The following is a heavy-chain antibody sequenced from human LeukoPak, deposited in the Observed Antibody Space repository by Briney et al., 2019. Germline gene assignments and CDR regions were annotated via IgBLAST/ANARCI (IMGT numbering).Heavy chain of an antibody. J-gene: IGHJ4*02. CDR1: GFAFSSYA. V-gene: IGHV3-47*01. Sequence: PGGSLRLSCAASGFAFSSYALHWVRRAPGKGLEWVSAIGTGGDTYYPDSVMGRFTISRDTAKESLYLAINHLVAEDMAVYYCARETSRPAMIVVAPADYWGQGTLVTVSS. CDR3: ARETSRPAMIVVAPADY. CDR2: IGTGGDT. D-gene: IGHD3-22*01.